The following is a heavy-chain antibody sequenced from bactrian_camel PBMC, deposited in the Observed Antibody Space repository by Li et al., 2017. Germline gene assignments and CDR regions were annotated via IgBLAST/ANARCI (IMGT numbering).Heavy chain of an antibody. Sequence: VQLVESGGGLVPPGESLRLSCAASGYTYSSNCMGWFRQAPGKEREGVAAIYTGGGTTWYADSVKGRFTISRDNAKNTVYLQMNSLKPEDTAMYYCAAARLRGVRCLGDANPPSTAFDYRGQGTQVTVS. CDR3: AAARLRGVRCLGDANPPSTAFDY. V-gene: IGHV3S40*01. CDR2: IYTGGGTT. J-gene: IGHJ6*01. CDR1: GYTYSSNC. D-gene: IGHD1*01.